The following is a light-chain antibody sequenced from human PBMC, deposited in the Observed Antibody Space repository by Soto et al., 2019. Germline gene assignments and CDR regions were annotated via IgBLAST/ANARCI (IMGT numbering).Light chain of an antibody. Sequence: EIVLTQSPATLSLSPGERATLSCRASQSFRTFLAWYQQRPGQAPRLIIHDASNRATGIPTRFSGSGSGTDFTLTISTLEPEDFAVYYCQQRSWPPLAFGGGTRVEIK. CDR2: DAS. V-gene: IGKV3-11*01. CDR3: QQRSWPPLA. J-gene: IGKJ4*01. CDR1: QSFRTF.